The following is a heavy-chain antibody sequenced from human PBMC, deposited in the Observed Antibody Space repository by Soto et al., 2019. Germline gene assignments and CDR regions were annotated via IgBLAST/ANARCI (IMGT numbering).Heavy chain of an antibody. J-gene: IGHJ4*02. CDR2: MNPNSGNT. Sequence: QVQLVQSGAEGKKPGASVKVSCKASGYTFTSYDITWVRQATGQGLEWMGWMNPNSGNTGYAQKFQGRVTMTRNISLTTDYMELSSLRSEDTAVYYCAGGGHYDYIRTTYRSSLDSWGQGTLVTVSS. V-gene: IGHV1-8*01. CDR1: GYTFTSYD. D-gene: IGHD3-16*02. CDR3: AGGGHYDYIRTTYRSSLDS.